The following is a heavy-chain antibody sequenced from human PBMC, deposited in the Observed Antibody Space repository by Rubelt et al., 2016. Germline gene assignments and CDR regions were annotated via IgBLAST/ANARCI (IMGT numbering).Heavy chain of an antibody. CDR3: ATVLSSSHASDY. D-gene: IGHD6-6*01. CDR2: FDPEDGET. CDR1: GYTLTELS. J-gene: IGHJ4*02. V-gene: IGHV1-24*01. Sequence: VKVSCKVSGYTLTELSMHWVRQAPGKGLEWMGGFDPEDGETIYAQKFQGRVTMTEDTSTDTAYMELSSLRSEDTAVYYCATVLSSSHASDYWGQGTLVTVSS.